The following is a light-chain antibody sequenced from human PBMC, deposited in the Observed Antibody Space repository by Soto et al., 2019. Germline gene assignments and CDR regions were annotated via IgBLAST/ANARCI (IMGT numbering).Light chain of an antibody. CDR2: EVS. CDR1: SSDVGRYNR. CDR3: SLYIGSTTFV. Sequence: QYVLTQPPSVSGSPGQSVTISCTGTSSDVGRYNRVSWYQQPPGTAPKLMIYEVSNRPSGVPDRFSGSKSGNTASLTISGLQAEDEADYYCSLYIGSTTFVFGTGTKVTVL. V-gene: IGLV2-18*01. J-gene: IGLJ1*01.